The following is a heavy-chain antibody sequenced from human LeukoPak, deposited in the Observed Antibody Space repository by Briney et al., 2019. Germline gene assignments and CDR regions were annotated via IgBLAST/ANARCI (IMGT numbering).Heavy chain of an antibody. Sequence: PGGSLRLSCAASGFTFSDYYMSWIRQAPGKGLEWVSYISSSGSTIYYADSVKGRFTISRDNAENSLYLQMNSLRAEDTAVYYCASPRFLEWLFGTRGLYGMDVWGQGTTVTVSS. J-gene: IGHJ6*02. CDR2: ISSSGSTI. V-gene: IGHV3-11*01. D-gene: IGHD3-3*01. CDR3: ASPRFLEWLFGTRGLYGMDV. CDR1: GFTFSDYY.